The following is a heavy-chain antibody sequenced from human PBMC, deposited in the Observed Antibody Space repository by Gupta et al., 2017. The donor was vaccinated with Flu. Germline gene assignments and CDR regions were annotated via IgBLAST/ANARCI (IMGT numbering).Heavy chain of an antibody. J-gene: IGHJ4*02. CDR2: IGIGDTGS. CDR3: AKSAAKVAGSYYFDH. CDR1: GFTLSSYA. D-gene: IGHD6-19*01. Sequence: EVQLLESGGGMVQPGGSLRLSCAASGFTLSSYAESWVRQAPGKGLEWVSSIGIGDTGSYYAGSVKGRFTISRDNSKNTLFRQMNSLRAEDAAVYYCAKSAAKVAGSYYFDHWGQGSLVTVSS. V-gene: IGHV3-23*03.